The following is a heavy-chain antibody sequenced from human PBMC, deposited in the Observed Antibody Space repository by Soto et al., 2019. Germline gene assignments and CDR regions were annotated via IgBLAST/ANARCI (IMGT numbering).Heavy chain of an antibody. J-gene: IGHJ4*02. Sequence: SETLSLTCTVSGGSISSYYWSWIRQPPGKGLEWIGYIYYSGSTNYNPSLKSRVTISVDTSKNQFSLKLSSVTAADTAVYYCARQDTSGYAFDYWGQGTLVTVS. CDR3: ARQDTSGYAFDY. V-gene: IGHV4-59*01. CDR1: GGSISSYY. CDR2: IYYSGST. D-gene: IGHD3-22*01.